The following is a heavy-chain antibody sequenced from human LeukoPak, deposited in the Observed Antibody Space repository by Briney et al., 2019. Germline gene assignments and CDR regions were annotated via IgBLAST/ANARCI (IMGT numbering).Heavy chain of an antibody. D-gene: IGHD4-17*01. CDR3: ARVRRAFDI. V-gene: IGHV4-59*12. CDR1: GGSISSYY. Sequence: KASETLSLTCTVSGGSISSYYWSWIRQPPGKGLEWIGYIYYSGSTNYNPSLKSRVTISVDTSKNQFSLKLSSVTAADTAVYYCARVRRAFDIWGQGTMVTVSS. CDR2: IYYSGST. J-gene: IGHJ3*02.